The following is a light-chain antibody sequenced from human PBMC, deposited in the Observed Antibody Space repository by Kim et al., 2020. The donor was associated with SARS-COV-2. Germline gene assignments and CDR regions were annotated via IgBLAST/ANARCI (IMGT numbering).Light chain of an antibody. CDR2: QDS. Sequence: SVSPGQTASITCSGDKLGDKYACWYQQKPGQSPVLVIYQDSKRPSGIPERFSGSNSGKTATLTISGTQAMDEADYYCQAWDRSTGVFGGGTQLTVL. V-gene: IGLV3-1*01. CDR1: KLGDKY. CDR3: QAWDRSTGV. J-gene: IGLJ3*02.